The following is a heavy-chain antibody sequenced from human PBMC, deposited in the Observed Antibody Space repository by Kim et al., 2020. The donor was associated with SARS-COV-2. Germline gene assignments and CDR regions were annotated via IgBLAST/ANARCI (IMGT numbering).Heavy chain of an antibody. CDR3: SRGAPGP. D-gene: IGHD3-10*01. CDR1: GGSFSGFQ. J-gene: IGHJ1*01. Sequence: SETLSLTCAVYGGSFSGFQWTWIRQTPGKGLEWIGEINHSGSTNYNPSLKSRVSMSVDTSKNQFYLKLTPVTAADTAVYYLSRGAPGPWGQGTLVTVSS. CDR2: INHSGST. V-gene: IGHV4-34*01.